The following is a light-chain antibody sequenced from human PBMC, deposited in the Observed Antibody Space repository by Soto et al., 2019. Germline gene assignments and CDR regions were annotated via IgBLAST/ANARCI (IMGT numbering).Light chain of an antibody. CDR3: QQYYRGIT. V-gene: IGKV1-33*01. CDR2: DAS. J-gene: IGKJ3*01. CDR1: QDISSY. Sequence: DNQMTQSPSSLSASVGDRVTITCQASQDISSYLNWYQQKSGKAPKLLIYDASNLETAVPSRFSESGSETDFTFIISSLQPEDIATYYCQQYYRGITFGPGTKVDIK.